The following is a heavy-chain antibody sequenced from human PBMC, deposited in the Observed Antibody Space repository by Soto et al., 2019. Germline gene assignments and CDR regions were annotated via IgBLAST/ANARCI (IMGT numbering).Heavy chain of an antibody. D-gene: IGHD5-12*01. CDR2: ISAHSGDT. CDR1: GYTFSNYA. J-gene: IGHJ4*02. Sequence: QVNLVQSGAEVKKPGASVKVSCKASGYTFSNYALTWVRRAPGQGLEWMGWISAHSGDTNYAQKLQGRVTMTTDTSTSTAYLELRSLTSADTAVYYCASAITIMFVATAYWGQGTLVTVSS. V-gene: IGHV1-18*01. CDR3: ASAITIMFVATAY.